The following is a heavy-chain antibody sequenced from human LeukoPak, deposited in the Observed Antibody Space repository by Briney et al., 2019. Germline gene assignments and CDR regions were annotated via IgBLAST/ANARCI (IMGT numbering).Heavy chain of an antibody. V-gene: IGHV4-59*01. CDR3: ASHWGFGSGTYDY. J-gene: IGHJ4*02. CDR2: ISKSGST. CDR1: GGSISSYY. D-gene: IGHD6-19*01. Sequence: SETLSLTCTVSGGSISSYYWSWIRQPPGKGLEWIGYISKSGSTNYNPSLKSRVTISADTSKNQLSVKLSSVTAADTAVYYCASHWGFGSGTYDYWGQGILVTVPS.